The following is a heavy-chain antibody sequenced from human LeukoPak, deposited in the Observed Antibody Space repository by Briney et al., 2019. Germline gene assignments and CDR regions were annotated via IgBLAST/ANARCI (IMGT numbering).Heavy chain of an antibody. J-gene: IGHJ6*02. D-gene: IGHD6-19*01. V-gene: IGHV3-21*01. CDR2: ISGSSSYI. CDR1: GFTFSTYT. Sequence: TGGSLRLSCAASGFTFSTYTMNWVRRAPGKGLEWVSSISGSSSYIFYADSVKGRFTISRDNAKNSLYLQMSSLRAEDTAVYYCAREPYSSGSYGMDVWGQGTTVTVSS. CDR3: AREPYSSGSYGMDV.